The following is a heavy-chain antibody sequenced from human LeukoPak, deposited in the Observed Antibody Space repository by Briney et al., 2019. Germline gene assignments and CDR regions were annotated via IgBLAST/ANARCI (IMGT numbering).Heavy chain of an antibody. CDR1: GFTFSSYW. D-gene: IGHD2-2*01. CDR3: ARGHRYCSSTSCYSDY. V-gene: IGHV3-74*01. Sequence: GGSLRLSCAASGFTFSSYWMHWVRQAPGKGLVWVSRINSDGSSTSYADSVKGRFTISRDNAKNSLYLQMYSLRAGDTAVYYCARGHRYCSSTSCYSDYWGQGTLVTVSS. J-gene: IGHJ4*02. CDR2: INSDGSST.